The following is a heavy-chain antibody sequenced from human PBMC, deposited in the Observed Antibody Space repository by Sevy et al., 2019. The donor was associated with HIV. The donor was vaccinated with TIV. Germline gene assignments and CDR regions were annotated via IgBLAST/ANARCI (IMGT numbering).Heavy chain of an antibody. J-gene: IGHJ6*02. V-gene: IGHV4-39*01. D-gene: IGHD6-13*01. CDR1: GGSISSSSYY. Sequence: SETLSLTCTVSGGSISSSSYYWGWIRQPPGKGLEWIGSIYYSGSTYYNPSLKSRVTISVDTSKNQFSLKLSSVTAADTAVYYYARHPRRAAGTHYYGMDVWGQGTTVTVSS. CDR3: ARHPRRAAGTHYYGMDV. CDR2: IYYSGST.